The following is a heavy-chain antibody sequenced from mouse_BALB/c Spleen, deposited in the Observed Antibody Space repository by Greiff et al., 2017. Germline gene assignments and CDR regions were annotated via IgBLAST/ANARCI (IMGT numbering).Heavy chain of an antibody. CDR1: GFTFTDYY. J-gene: IGHJ3*01. Sequence: EVQLQQSGGGLVQPGGSLRLSCATSGFTFTDYYMSWVRQPPGKALEWLGFIRNKANGYTTEYSASVKGRFTISRDNSQSILYLQMNTLRAEDSATYYCARDRDYYGSSWFAYWGQGTLVTVSA. D-gene: IGHD1-1*01. V-gene: IGHV7-3*02. CDR3: ARDRDYYGSSWFAY. CDR2: IRNKANGYTT.